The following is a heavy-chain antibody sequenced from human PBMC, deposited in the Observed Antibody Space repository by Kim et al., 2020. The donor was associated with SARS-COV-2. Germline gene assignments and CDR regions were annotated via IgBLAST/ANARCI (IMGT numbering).Heavy chain of an antibody. CDR1: GFTFSSYG. J-gene: IGHJ4*02. Sequence: GGSLRLSCAASGFTFSSYGMHWVRQAPGKGLEWVAVISYDGSNKYYADSMKGRFTISRDNSKNTLYLQMNSLRAEDTAVYYCAKDSSSCSGGSCRGFDYWGQGTLVTVSS. CDR3: AKDSSSCSGGSCRGFDY. CDR2: ISYDGSNK. D-gene: IGHD2-15*01. V-gene: IGHV3-30*18.